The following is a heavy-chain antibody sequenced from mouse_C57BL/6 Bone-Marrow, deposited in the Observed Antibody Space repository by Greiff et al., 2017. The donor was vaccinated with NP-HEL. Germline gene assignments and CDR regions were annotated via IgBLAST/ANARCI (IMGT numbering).Heavy chain of an antibody. Sequence: VMLVESGPGLVAPSQSLSITCPVSGFSLTSYGVDWVRQPPGKGLEWLGVIWGGGSTNYTSALMSRLSISKDNSKSQVFLTMNSLHTDDTAMYYCAKHSLAYWGQGTLVTVSA. CDR3: AKHSLAY. CDR2: IWGGGST. J-gene: IGHJ3*01. CDR1: GFSLTSYG. V-gene: IGHV2-9*01.